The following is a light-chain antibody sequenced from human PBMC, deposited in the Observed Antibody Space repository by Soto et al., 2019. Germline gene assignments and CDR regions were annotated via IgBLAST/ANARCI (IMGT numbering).Light chain of an antibody. CDR3: SSYTSINTVI. V-gene: IGLV2-14*01. CDR1: SSDVGGYPY. Sequence: QSVLTQSASVSGSHGQSVTISCTGTSSDVGGYPYVSWYQQNPGKAPKVVIYEVSNRPSGVSNRFSGSKSGNTASLTISGLQAEDEADYYCSSYTSINTVIFGGGTKVTVL. J-gene: IGLJ2*01. CDR2: EVS.